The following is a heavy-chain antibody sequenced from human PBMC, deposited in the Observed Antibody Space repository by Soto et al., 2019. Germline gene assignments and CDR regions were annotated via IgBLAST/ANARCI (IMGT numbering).Heavy chain of an antibody. CDR1: GFTFSSYA. CDR3: AKDPASSYEQLVPEYFQH. J-gene: IGHJ1*01. Sequence: GGSLRLSCAASGFTFSSYAMSWVRQAPGKGLEWVSAISGSGGSTYYADSVKGRFTMSRDNSKNTLYLQMNSLRAEDTAVYYCAKDPASSYEQLVPEYFQHWGQGTLVTVSS. CDR2: ISGSGGST. V-gene: IGHV3-23*01. D-gene: IGHD6-13*01.